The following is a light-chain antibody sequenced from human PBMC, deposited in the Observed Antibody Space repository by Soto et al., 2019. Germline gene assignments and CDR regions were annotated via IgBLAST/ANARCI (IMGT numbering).Light chain of an antibody. CDR1: QSISSY. Sequence: DIQMTQSPSSLSASVGDRVTITCRASQSISSYLNWYQQKPGKARKLLIYAASSLQSGVPSRFSGSGSGTDFTLTISSLQPEDSATYYCQQSYSTLWTFGQGTKVDIK. V-gene: IGKV1-39*01. J-gene: IGKJ1*01. CDR3: QQSYSTLWT. CDR2: AAS.